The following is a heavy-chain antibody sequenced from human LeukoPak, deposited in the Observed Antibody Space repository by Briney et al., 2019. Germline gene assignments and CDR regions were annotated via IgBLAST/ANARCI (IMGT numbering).Heavy chain of an antibody. CDR3: ARVALWVRSAFDI. D-gene: IGHD2-21*01. V-gene: IGHV3-7*01. CDR2: IKQDGSEK. Sequence: GRSLRLSCAASGFTFSSYWMSCVRQAPGKGLEWVANIKQDGSEKYYVDSVKGRFTISRDNAKNSLYLQMNSLRAEDTAVYYCARVALWVRSAFDIWGQGTMVTVSS. CDR1: GFTFSSYW. J-gene: IGHJ3*02.